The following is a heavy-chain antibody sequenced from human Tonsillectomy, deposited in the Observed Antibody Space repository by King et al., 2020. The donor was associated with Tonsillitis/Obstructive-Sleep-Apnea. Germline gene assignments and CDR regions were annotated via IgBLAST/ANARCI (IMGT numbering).Heavy chain of an antibody. Sequence: VQLVESGAEVKKPGASVKVSCKASGYTFTSYDITWVRQAPGQGLEWMGWSRPNNGDTNYAQKLQGRVTMTSDTSTKIAYMELRSLRSDDTAVYYCARDYYDSSGYYHGYFQHWGQGTLVTVSS. D-gene: IGHD3-22*01. CDR3: ARDYYDSSGYYHGYFQH. V-gene: IGHV1-18*01. CDR1: GYTFTSYD. J-gene: IGHJ1*01. CDR2: SRPNNGDT.